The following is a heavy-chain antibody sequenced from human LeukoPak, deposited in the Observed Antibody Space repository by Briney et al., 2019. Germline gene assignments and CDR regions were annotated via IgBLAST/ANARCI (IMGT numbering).Heavy chain of an antibody. CDR1: GYTFTSYG. V-gene: IGHV1-18*01. CDR3: AREGSSGWYRRGYYYGMDV. J-gene: IGHJ6*02. CDR2: ISAYNGNT. Sequence: ASVKVSCKASGYTFTSYGISWVRQAPGQGLEWMGWISAYNGNTNYAQKLQGRVTMTTDTSTSTAYMELRSLRSEDTAVYYCAREGSSGWYRRGYYYGMDVWGQGTTVTVPS. D-gene: IGHD6-13*01.